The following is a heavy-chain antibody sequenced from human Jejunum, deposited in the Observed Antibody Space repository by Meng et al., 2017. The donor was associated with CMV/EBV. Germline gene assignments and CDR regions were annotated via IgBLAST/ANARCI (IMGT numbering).Heavy chain of an antibody. Sequence: GQLVGSGGGLVQPGGSLRLSCAASGLTVSNSYMSWVRQAPGKGLEWVSVIYGGGSTYYADSVKGRFTISRDSSKNTLYLQMNSLRAEDTAVYYCAREGTTLVTYDYWGQGTLVTVSS. J-gene: IGHJ4*02. V-gene: IGHV3-66*01. CDR3: AREGTTLVTYDY. CDR2: IYGGGST. D-gene: IGHD5-18*01. CDR1: GLTVSNSY.